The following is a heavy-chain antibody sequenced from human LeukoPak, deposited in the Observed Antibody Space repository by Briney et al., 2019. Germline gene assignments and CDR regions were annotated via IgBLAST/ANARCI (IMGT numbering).Heavy chain of an antibody. V-gene: IGHV4-59*08. CDR2: IYDSGST. CDR3: ARSYSSSWYRLWY. Sequence: PSETLSLTFTVSGPSIIRYYWSCIRQPPRKRLEWIGYIYDSGSTNYNPSLKSRVTISVDTSKNQFSLKLSSVTAADTAVYNCARSYSSSWYRLWYWGQGTLVTVSS. CDR1: GPSIIRYY. J-gene: IGHJ4*02. D-gene: IGHD6-13*01.